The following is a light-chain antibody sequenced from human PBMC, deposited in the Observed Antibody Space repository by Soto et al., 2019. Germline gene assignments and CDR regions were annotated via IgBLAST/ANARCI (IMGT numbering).Light chain of an antibody. J-gene: IGKJ5*01. Sequence: DIQMTQSPSTLSASVGDRVTITCRASQSISSWLAWYQQKPGKAPKLLIYDASSLESGVPSRFSGSGSGTEFTLTISSLQPEDFATYHCQQGYTTPITFGQGTRLEIK. CDR2: DAS. V-gene: IGKV1-5*01. CDR1: QSISSW. CDR3: QQGYTTPIT.